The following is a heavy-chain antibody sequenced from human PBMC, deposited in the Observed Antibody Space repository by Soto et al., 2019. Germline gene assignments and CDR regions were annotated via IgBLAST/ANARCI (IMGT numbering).Heavy chain of an antibody. Sequence: SETLSLTCIVSGASVSSDSYYWTWIRQPPGKGLEWIGYTDYSGSTKYNPSLKSRVTISVDTSKNQFSLRVSSVTAADTAMYYCARADRQYCSVSTCYIFDSWGQGTQVTVSS. CDR2: TDYSGST. V-gene: IGHV4-61*01. CDR1: GASVSSDSYY. J-gene: IGHJ4*02. D-gene: IGHD2-2*02. CDR3: ARADRQYCSVSTCYIFDS.